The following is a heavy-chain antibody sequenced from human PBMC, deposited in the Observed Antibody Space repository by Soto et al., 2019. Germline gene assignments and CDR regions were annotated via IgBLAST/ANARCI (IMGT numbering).Heavy chain of an antibody. CDR3: ARDSGWFDP. Sequence: SETLSLTCAVHGGSFSGYCWSWIRQPPGKGLEWIGEINHSGSTNYNPSLKSRVTISVDTSKNQFSLKLSSVTAADTAVYYCARDSGWFDPWGKGTLVAVSS. CDR1: GGSFSGYC. V-gene: IGHV4-34*01. D-gene: IGHD7-27*01. CDR2: INHSGST. J-gene: IGHJ5*02.